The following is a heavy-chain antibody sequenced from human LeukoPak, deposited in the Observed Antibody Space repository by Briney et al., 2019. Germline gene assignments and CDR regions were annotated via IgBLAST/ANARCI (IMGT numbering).Heavy chain of an antibody. J-gene: IGHJ4*02. V-gene: IGHV3-23*01. D-gene: IGHD2-15*01. CDR1: GFTFTSFA. CDR2: ISGSDHST. CDR3: SVAKKRVVAATLDF. Sequence: PGESLRLSCAASGFTFTSFAMSWVRQAPGKGLELVSAISGSDHSTYYADSVKGRFTASRDTSKNTLYLQMNSLGADDTTVYFCSVAKKRVVAATLDFWRQGTMVSVPS.